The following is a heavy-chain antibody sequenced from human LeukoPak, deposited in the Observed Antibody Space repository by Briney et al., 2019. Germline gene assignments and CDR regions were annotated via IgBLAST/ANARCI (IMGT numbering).Heavy chain of an antibody. D-gene: IGHD2-21*02. CDR3: AKSCRGGDCYYYFDY. V-gene: IGHV3-23*01. J-gene: IGHJ4*02. CDR2: ISGSGGST. CDR1: GFTFSSYA. Sequence: PGGSLRLSCAASGFTFSSYAMSWVHQAPGKGLEWVSAISGSGGSTYYADSVKGRFTISRDNSKNTLYLQMNSLRAEDTAVYYCAKSCRGGDCYYYFDYWGQGTLVTVSS.